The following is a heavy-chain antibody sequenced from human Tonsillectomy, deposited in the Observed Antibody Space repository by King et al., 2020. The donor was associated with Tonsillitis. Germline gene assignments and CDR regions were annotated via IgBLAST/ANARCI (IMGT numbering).Heavy chain of an antibody. D-gene: IGHD4-17*01. V-gene: IGHV1-2*07. J-gene: IGHJ3*02. CDR1: VYTFTGYY. Sequence: QLVQSGAEVKKPGASVKISCKASVYTFTGYYMHWVRQAPGQGLECMGCINPNSSHTHYAHELQGRVTMTRDTSISTAYMELRSLRSDDTAIYYCARDTPVKAFDIWGQGTMVTVSS. CDR3: ARDTPVKAFDI. CDR2: INPNSSHT.